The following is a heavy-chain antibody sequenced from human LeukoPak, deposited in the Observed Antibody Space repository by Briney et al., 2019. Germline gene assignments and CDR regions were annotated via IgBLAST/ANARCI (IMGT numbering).Heavy chain of an antibody. Sequence: PGGSLRLSCAASGFTFSSYWMSWVRQAPGMGLEWVANIKQDGSEKYYVDSVKGRFTISRDNAKNSLYLQMNSLRAEDTAVYYCARETYYGTMDVWGKGTTVTVSS. D-gene: IGHD3-22*01. V-gene: IGHV3-7*03. CDR3: ARETYYGTMDV. CDR1: GFTFSSYW. CDR2: IKQDGSEK. J-gene: IGHJ6*04.